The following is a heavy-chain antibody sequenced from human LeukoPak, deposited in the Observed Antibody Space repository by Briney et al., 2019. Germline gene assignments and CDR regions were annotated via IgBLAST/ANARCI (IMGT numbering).Heavy chain of an antibody. CDR2: ISYDGSNK. V-gene: IGHV3-30*18. Sequence: GGSLRLSCAASGFTFSSYGMHWVRQAPGKGLEWVAVISYDGSNKYYADSVKGRFTISRDNSKNTLYLQMNSLRAEDTAVYYCAKDRGYCSGGSCLYFDYWGQGTLVTVSS. D-gene: IGHD2-15*01. J-gene: IGHJ4*02. CDR1: GFTFSSYG. CDR3: AKDRGYCSGGSCLYFDY.